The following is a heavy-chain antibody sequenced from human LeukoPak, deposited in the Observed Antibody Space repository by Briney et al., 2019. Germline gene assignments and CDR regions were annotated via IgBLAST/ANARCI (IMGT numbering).Heavy chain of an antibody. V-gene: IGHV3-21*04. CDR1: GFTFSSYS. CDR3: ARDDGVGATLFDY. Sequence: GGSLRLSCAASGFTFSSYSMNWVRQAPGKGLEWVSSISSSSSYIYYADSVKRRFTISRDNAKNSLYLQMNSLRAEDTAVYYCARDDGVGATLFDYWGQGTLVTVSS. J-gene: IGHJ4*02. D-gene: IGHD1-26*01. CDR2: ISSSSSYI.